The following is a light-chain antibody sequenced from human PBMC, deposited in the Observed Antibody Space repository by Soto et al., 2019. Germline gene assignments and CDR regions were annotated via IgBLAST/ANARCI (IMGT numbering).Light chain of an antibody. J-gene: IGKJ4*01. CDR3: QQRSNWPST. CDR2: DAS. Sequence: EIVLTQSPATLAWSPGNRATLSCSASQRVSGYLAWYQQKPGQAPRLLICDASNRATGIPARFSGSGSGTDFTLTITSLEPEDFAVYYCQQRSNWPSTFGGGTKVEI. V-gene: IGKV3-11*01. CDR1: QRVSGY.